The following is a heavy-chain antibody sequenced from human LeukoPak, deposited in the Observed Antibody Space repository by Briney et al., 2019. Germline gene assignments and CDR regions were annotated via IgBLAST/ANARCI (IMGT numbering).Heavy chain of an antibody. Sequence: GGSLRLSCAASGFTFSDYYMSWIRQAPGKGLEWVSYISSSGSTIYYADSVKGRFTISRDNAKNSLYLQMNSLRAEDTAVYYCARSFPNYDDAFDIWGQGTMVTVSS. CDR1: GFTFSDYY. CDR3: ARSFPNYDDAFDI. CDR2: ISSSGSTI. V-gene: IGHV3-11*01. D-gene: IGHD3-22*01. J-gene: IGHJ3*02.